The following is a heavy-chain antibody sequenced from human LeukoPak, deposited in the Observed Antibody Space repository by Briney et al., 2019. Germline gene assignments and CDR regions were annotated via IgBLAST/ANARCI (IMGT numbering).Heavy chain of an antibody. D-gene: IGHD5-18*01. CDR1: GFTFSSFG. CDR3: ARDKPEYSWGTSSFDY. V-gene: IGHV3-30*02. J-gene: IGHJ4*02. CDR2: IRYDGSNK. Sequence: GGSLRLSCAASGFTFSSFGMHWVRQAPGKGLEWVAFIRYDGSNKYYADSVKGRFTISRDNSKNTLYLQMNSLRAEDTAVYYCARDKPEYSWGTSSFDYWGQGTLVTVSS.